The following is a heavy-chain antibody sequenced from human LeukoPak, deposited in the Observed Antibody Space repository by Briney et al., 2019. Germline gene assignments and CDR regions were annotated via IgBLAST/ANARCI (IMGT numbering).Heavy chain of an antibody. CDR2: IYSGGST. V-gene: IGHV3-53*01. D-gene: IGHD2-8*02. Sequence: PGGSLRLSCAASGFTVSSNYMSWVRQAPGKGLEWVSVIYSGGSTYYADSVKGRFTISGDNSKNTLYLQMNSLRAEDTAVYYCARGGGVFGYYFDYWGQGTLVTVSS. J-gene: IGHJ4*02. CDR3: ARGGGVFGYYFDY. CDR1: GFTVSSNY.